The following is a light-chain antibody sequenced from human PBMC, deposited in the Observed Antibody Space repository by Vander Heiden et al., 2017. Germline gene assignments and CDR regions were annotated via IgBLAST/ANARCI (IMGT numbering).Light chain of an antibody. V-gene: IGKV4-1*01. J-gene: IGKJ2*01. CDR3: QQDYSTPYT. CDR1: QSVLYSSNNKNY. CDR2: WAS. Sequence: DIVMTQSPDSLAVSLGERATINCKSSQSVLYSSNNKNYLAWYQQKPGQPPNLLIYWASTRESGVPDRFSGSGSGTDFTLTISSLQAEDVAVYYCQQDYSTPYTFGQGTKLEIK.